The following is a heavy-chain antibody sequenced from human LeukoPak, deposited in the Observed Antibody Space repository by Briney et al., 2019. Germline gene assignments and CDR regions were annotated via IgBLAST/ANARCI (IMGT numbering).Heavy chain of an antibody. CDR1: GFTFSSYA. Sequence: GGSLRLSCAASGFTFSSYAMHWVRQAPGKWLEWVAVVSYDGSNKYYADSVKGRFTISRDNSKNTLYLQMNSLRAEDTAVYYCARVVRVAGTFGYWGQGTLVTVSS. D-gene: IGHD6-19*01. CDR3: ARVVRVAGTFGY. V-gene: IGHV3-30-3*01. CDR2: VSYDGSNK. J-gene: IGHJ4*02.